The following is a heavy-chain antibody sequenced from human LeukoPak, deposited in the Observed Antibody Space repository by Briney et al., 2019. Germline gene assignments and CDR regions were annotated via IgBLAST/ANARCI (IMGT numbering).Heavy chain of an antibody. CDR3: ARAPHSGYDY. J-gene: IGHJ4*02. Sequence: GGSLRLSCAASGFTFSSYSMNWVRQAPGKGLEWVSSISSSSSYIYYADSVKGRFTISRDNAKNSLYLQMNGLRAEDTAVYYCARAPHSGYDYWGQGTLVTVSS. CDR1: GFTFSSYS. V-gene: IGHV3-21*01. CDR2: ISSSSSYI. D-gene: IGHD5-12*01.